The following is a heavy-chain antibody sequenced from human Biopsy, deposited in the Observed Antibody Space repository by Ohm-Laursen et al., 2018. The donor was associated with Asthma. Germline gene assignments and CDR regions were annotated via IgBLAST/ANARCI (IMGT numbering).Heavy chain of an antibody. Sequence: SVKVSCKAPGGTLSNFAISWVRQAPGQGLEWLGGIMTVFGTTNYAQKFQGRVTITADESTSTAYMEVTSLRSGDTAIYYCARCQVGYSSGWSLLLKKIYYSGMDVWGQGTAVTVSS. J-gene: IGHJ6*02. V-gene: IGHV1-69*13. CDR1: GGTLSNFA. CDR2: IMTVFGTT. CDR3: ARCQVGYSSGWSLLLKKIYYSGMDV. D-gene: IGHD6-19*01.